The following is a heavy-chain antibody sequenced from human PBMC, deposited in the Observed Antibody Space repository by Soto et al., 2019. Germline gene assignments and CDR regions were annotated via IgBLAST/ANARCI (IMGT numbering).Heavy chain of an antibody. CDR2: IYYSGST. V-gene: IGHV4-59*08. CDR1: GGSISSYY. D-gene: IGHD2-2*01. Sequence: ASETLSLTCAVSGGSISSYYWSWIRQPPGKGLEWIGYIYYSGSTNYNPSLKSRVTISVDTSKNQFSLKLSSVTAADTAVYYCARFPESYCSSTSCWGGFDYWGQGTLVTVSS. J-gene: IGHJ4*02. CDR3: ARFPESYCSSTSCWGGFDY.